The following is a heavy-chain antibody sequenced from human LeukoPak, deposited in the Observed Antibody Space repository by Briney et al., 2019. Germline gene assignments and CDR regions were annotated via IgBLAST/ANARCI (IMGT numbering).Heavy chain of an antibody. CDR2: KACDGSHI. V-gene: IGHV3-30-3*01. Sequence: GGSLTLSCAASGFPYRAYFMHGVPQAPDKAVEGVADKACDGSHIFYAEPEKGRFTISRDNSKNTLYLQMDSLRAEDTAVYFCARERQDPVLHSGAFDIWGQGTMVTVSS. CDR1: GFPYRAYF. CDR3: ARERQDPVLHSGAFDI. J-gene: IGHJ3*02. D-gene: IGHD2-21*01.